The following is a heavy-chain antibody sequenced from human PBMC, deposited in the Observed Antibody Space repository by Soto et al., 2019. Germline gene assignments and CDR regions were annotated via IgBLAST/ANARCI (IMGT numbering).Heavy chain of an antibody. J-gene: IGHJ4*02. CDR2: ISTYTGNT. V-gene: IGHV1-18*01. Sequence: QVQLVQSGAEVKKPGASVKVSCKASGYTVTSYGISWVRQAPGQGLEWMGWISTYTGNTKYAQKLQGRVTMTTDTSTSTAYMELRSLRSDDTDVFYCAREMVRGVGSDYWGQGTLVTVSS. CDR3: AREMVRGVGSDY. D-gene: IGHD3-10*01. CDR1: GYTVTSYG.